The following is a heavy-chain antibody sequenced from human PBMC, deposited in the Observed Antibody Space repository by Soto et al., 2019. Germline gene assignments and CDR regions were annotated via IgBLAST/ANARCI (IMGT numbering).Heavy chain of an antibody. Sequence: PGGSLRLSCAASGFTFSSYAMHWVRQAPGKGLEWVAVISYDGSNKYYADSVKGRFTISRDNSKNTLYLQMNSLRAEDTAVYYCARDSIPPFFGVVNHLLAYYYYYGMDVWGQGTTVTVSS. CDR3: ARDSIPPFFGVVNHLLAYYYYYGMDV. V-gene: IGHV3-30-3*01. D-gene: IGHD3-3*01. J-gene: IGHJ6*02. CDR2: ISYDGSNK. CDR1: GFTFSSYA.